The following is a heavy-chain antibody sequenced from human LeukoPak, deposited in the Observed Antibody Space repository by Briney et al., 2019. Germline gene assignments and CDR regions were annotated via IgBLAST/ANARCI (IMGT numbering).Heavy chain of an antibody. D-gene: IGHD2-2*01. CDR3: AREGNSASHIYDYYFYMDV. CDR2: ISRDGNSK. Sequence: GGPLRLSCAPSGFTFSGSPMHWARQAPGKGLEGGGIISRDGNSKYYGDAVKGRFTISRDNSDYTVFLQMTSLRADDTAVYYCAREGNSASHIYDYYFYMDVWGKGTTVTVSS. J-gene: IGHJ6*03. V-gene: IGHV3-30*01. CDR1: GFTFSGSP.